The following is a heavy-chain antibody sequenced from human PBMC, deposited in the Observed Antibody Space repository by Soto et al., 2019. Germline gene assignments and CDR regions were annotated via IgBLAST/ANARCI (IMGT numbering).Heavy chain of an antibody. CDR2: IYHSGST. CDR3: VTSLNYDFWRDGGRHYYFDY. J-gene: IGHJ4*02. Sequence: KPSETLSLTCAVSGGSISSSYWWSWVRQPPGKGLEWIGKIYHSGSTNYNPSLKNRVTISVDKSNNQFSLMLSSVTAADTDVYFCVTSLNYDFWRDGGRHYYFDYWGQGTLVTVSS. CDR1: GGSISSSYW. V-gene: IGHV4-4*02. D-gene: IGHD3-3*01.